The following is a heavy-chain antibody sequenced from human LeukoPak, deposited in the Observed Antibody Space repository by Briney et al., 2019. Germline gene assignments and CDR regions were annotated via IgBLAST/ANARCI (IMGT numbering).Heavy chain of an antibody. D-gene: IGHD3-22*01. J-gene: IGHJ4*02. Sequence: SVNVSCKASGYTFTSYGISWVRQAPGQGVEWMGWITAYNGNTNYAQMLQGRVTMTTDTSTSTAYMELRSLRSDDAAVYYCARDPSYYDSSGYYPNYFDYWGQGTLVTVSP. CDR2: ITAYNGNT. CDR1: GYTFTSYG. CDR3: ARDPSYYDSSGYYPNYFDY. V-gene: IGHV1-18*01.